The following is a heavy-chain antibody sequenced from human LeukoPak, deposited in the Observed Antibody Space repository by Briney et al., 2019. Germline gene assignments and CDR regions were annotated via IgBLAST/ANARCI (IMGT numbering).Heavy chain of an antibody. D-gene: IGHD5-12*01. CDR1: GFTFNNAW. CDR3: TTGLGDY. CDR2: IKSKTDGGTA. Sequence: GGSLRLSCAAPGFTFNNAWMSWVRQAPGKGLEWVGRIKSKTDGGTADYAAPVKGRFTISRDDSKTTLYLQMNSLKTDDTAVYYCTTGLGDYWGQGTLVTVSS. J-gene: IGHJ4*02. V-gene: IGHV3-15*01.